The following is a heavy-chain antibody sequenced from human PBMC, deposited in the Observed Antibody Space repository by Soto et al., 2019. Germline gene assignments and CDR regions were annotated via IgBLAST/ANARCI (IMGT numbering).Heavy chain of an antibody. D-gene: IGHD6-13*01. CDR1: SGSISSSNW. CDR3: ARVDHLSGIAAAGYAFYI. Sequence: QVQLQESGPGLVKPSGTLSLTCAVSSGSISSSNWWSWVRQPPGKGLEWIGEIYHSGSTNYNPSLKSRVTISVDKSKNQFSLKLSSVTAADTAVYYCARVDHLSGIAAAGYAFYIWGQGTMVTVSS. CDR2: IYHSGST. J-gene: IGHJ3*02. V-gene: IGHV4-4*02.